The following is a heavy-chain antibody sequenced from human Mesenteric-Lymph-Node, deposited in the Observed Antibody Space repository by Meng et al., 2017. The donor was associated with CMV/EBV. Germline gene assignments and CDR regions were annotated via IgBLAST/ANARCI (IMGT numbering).Heavy chain of an antibody. D-gene: IGHD3-22*01. CDR3: AKALSLAYYYDSSGYYALDY. CDR2: ISSSSSTI. Sequence: GESLKISCAASGFTFSTYSMNWVRQAPGKGLEWVSYISSSSSTIYYADSVKGRFTISRDNAKNSLNLQMNSLRAEDTAVYYCAKALSLAYYYDSSGYYALDYWGQGTLVTVSS. V-gene: IGHV3-48*04. CDR1: GFTFSTYS. J-gene: IGHJ4*02.